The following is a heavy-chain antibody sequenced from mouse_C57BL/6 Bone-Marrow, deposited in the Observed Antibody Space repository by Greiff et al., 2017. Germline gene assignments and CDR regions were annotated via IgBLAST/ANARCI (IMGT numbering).Heavy chain of an antibody. Sequence: QVQLKQSGPELARPWASVKISCQAFYTFSRRVHFAIRDTNYWMQWVKQRPGQGLEWIGAIYPGNGDTSYNQKFKCKATLTADKSSSTAYMQLSSLTSEDSAVDYCAWGYYGSSCAMDYWGQGTSVTVSS. CDR1: YTFSRRVH. V-gene: IGHV1-87*01. J-gene: IGHJ4*01. D-gene: IGHD1-1*01. CDR2: GQGLEWIG. CDR3: SEDSAVDYCAWGYYGSSCAMDY.